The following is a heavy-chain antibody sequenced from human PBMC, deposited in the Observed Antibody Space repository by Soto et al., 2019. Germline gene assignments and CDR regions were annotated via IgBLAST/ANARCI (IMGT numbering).Heavy chain of an antibody. V-gene: IGHV4-59*01. CDR3: ARVTDYDRFHWIDP. CDR1: GGSISGYY. J-gene: IGHJ5*02. D-gene: IGHD3-22*01. Sequence: PSETLSLTCTVSGGSISGYYWSWIRQPPGKGLEWIGYVYYSGSTNYNPSLRSRVTISVDTSKNQFSLNLSSVTAADTAVYYCARVTDYDRFHWIDPSGQGTLVTVST. CDR2: VYYSGST.